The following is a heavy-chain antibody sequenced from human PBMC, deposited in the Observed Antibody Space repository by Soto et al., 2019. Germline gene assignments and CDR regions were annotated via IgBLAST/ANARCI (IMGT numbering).Heavy chain of an antibody. CDR2: IDPSDSYT. D-gene: IGHD3-10*01. CDR1: GYSFTSYW. Sequence: GESLKISCKGSGYSFTSYWISWVRQMPGKGLEWMGRIDPSDSYTNYSPSFQGHVTISADKSISTAYLQWSSLKASDTAMYYCARLISPYYYGSGSYSTRDYWGQGTLVTVSS. J-gene: IGHJ4*02. CDR3: ARLISPYYYGSGSYSTRDY. V-gene: IGHV5-10-1*01.